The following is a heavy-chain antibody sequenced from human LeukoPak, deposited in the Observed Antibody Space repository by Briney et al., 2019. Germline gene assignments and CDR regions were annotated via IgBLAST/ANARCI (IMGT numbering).Heavy chain of an antibody. Sequence: ASVKVSCKASGYTFTSYGISWVRQAPGQGLEWMGWISAYNGNTNYAQKLQGRVTMTTDTSTSTAYMELRSLRSDDTAVYYCARVYTYGSPTSYLDYRGQGTLVTVSS. D-gene: IGHD5-18*01. CDR1: GYTFTSYG. CDR3: ARVYTYGSPTSYLDY. J-gene: IGHJ4*02. V-gene: IGHV1-18*01. CDR2: ISAYNGNT.